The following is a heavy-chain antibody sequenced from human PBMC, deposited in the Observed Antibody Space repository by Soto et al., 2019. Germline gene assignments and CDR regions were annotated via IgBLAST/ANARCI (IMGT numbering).Heavy chain of an antibody. CDR1: GGSISDDTYY. J-gene: IGHJ5*02. V-gene: IGHV4-39*07. D-gene: IGHD1-1*01. CDR3: ARVRGQLERRYWLDP. Sequence: SETLSLTCTVSGGSISDDTYYWGWIRQPPGKGLEWIGSIYYSGSTNYNPSLKSRVTISVETSKNQFSLKLSSVTAADTAVYYCARVRGQLERRYWLDPWGQGTLVTGSS. CDR2: IYYSGST.